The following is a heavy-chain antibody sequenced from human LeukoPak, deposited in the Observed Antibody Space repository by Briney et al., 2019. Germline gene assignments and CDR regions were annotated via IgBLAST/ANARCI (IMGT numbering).Heavy chain of an antibody. J-gene: IGHJ1*01. CDR3: ARARAVAGTPKY. Sequence: GGSLRLSCAASGFTFSSYSMNWVRQAPTKGLEWVSSISINSSYIYYADSLKGRFTISRDNAKNSLYLQMNIRRARHTAVYYCARARAVAGTPKYWGQGPLVRVSS. CDR2: ISINSSYI. CDR1: GFTFSSYS. D-gene: IGHD6-19*01. V-gene: IGHV3-21*01.